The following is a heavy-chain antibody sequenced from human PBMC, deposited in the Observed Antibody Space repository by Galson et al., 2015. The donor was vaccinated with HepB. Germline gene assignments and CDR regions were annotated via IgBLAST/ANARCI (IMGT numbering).Heavy chain of an antibody. CDR2: TYYRSKWYN. CDR3: ARDGVAAAGIGYYYYGMDV. CDR1: GDSVSSTSAA. V-gene: IGHV6-1*01. Sequence: CAISGDSVSSTSAAWNWIRQSPSRGLEWLGRTYYRSKWYNDYAVSVKSRITINPDTSKNQFSLQLNSVTPEDTAVYYCARDGVAAAGIGYYYYGMDVWGQGTTVTVSS. D-gene: IGHD6-13*01. J-gene: IGHJ6*02.